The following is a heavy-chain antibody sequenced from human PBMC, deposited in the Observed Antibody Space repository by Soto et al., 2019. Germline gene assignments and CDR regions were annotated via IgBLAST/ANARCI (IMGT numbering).Heavy chain of an antibody. V-gene: IGHV1-2*04. Sequence: GASVKVSCKASGYTFTSYGISWVRQAPGQGLEWMGWINPNSGGTNYAQKFQGWVTMTRDTSISTAYMELSRLRSDDTAVYYCARDSARGSGLMFDPWGQGTLVTVSS. CDR3: ARDSARGSGLMFDP. J-gene: IGHJ5*02. D-gene: IGHD6-19*01. CDR2: INPNSGGT. CDR1: GYTFTSYG.